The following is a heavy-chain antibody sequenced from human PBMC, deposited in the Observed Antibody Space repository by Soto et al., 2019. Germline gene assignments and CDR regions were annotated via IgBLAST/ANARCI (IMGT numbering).Heavy chain of an antibody. Sequence: QVQLQESGPGLVKPSETLSLTCTVSGVSISSYYWSWIRQPAGKGLEWIGRIYTSGNTNYNTSRKSRFTMSVDTSKNQFSLKLSSVTAADTAVYYCASVPYGDYYYFDYWGQGTLVTVSS. CDR3: ASVPYGDYYYFDY. V-gene: IGHV4-4*07. CDR2: IYTSGNT. CDR1: GVSISSYY. J-gene: IGHJ4*02. D-gene: IGHD4-17*01.